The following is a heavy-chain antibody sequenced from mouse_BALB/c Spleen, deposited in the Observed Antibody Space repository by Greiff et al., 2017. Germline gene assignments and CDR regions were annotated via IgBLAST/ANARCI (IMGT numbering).Heavy chain of an antibody. Sequence: EVQGVESGGGLVKPGGSLKLSCAASGFAFSSYDMSWVRQTPEKRLEWVAYISSGGGSTYYPDTVKGRFTISRDNAKNTLYLQMSSLKSEDTAMYFCASLYDGYYPAWFAYRGQGTLVTVSA. CDR2: ISSGGGST. CDR1: GFAFSSYD. V-gene: IGHV5-12-1*01. CDR3: ASLYDGYYPAWFAY. J-gene: IGHJ3*01. D-gene: IGHD2-3*01.